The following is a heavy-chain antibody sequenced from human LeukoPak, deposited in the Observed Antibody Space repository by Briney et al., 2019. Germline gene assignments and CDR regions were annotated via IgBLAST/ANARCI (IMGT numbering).Heavy chain of an antibody. CDR1: GFTFSDYC. D-gene: IGHD2-15*01. Sequence: QSGGSLRLSSAASGFTFSDYCMHWLRQAPGKGLVWVSRINSDGTSTTYADSVKGRFTISRDNAKNTVYLQMNSLRAEDAALYYCARSVDKLFDYRGQGTLVTVSS. CDR2: INSDGTST. V-gene: IGHV3-74*01. J-gene: IGHJ4*02. CDR3: ARSVDKLFDY.